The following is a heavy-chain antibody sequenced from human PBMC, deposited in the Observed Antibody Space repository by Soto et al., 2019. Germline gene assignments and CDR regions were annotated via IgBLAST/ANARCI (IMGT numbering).Heavy chain of an antibody. J-gene: IGHJ3*01. CDR3: ARSPGGYYTG. CDR1: GFSFSSYW. Sequence: GGSLRLSCADSGFSFSSYWMHWLRQGPEKGLVWVSRINTDGSSTNYADSVKGRFTISRDNAKSTLYLQMNSLRAEDTAVYYCARSPGGYYTGWGQGTVVTVSS. D-gene: IGHD2-8*02. V-gene: IGHV3-74*01. CDR2: INTDGSST.